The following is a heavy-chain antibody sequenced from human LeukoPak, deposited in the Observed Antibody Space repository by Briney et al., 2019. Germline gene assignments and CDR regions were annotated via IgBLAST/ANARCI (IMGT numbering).Heavy chain of an antibody. CDR3: ASTEGYCSGGSCYSPPKY. V-gene: IGHV4-34*01. CDR2: INHSGST. J-gene: IGHJ4*02. D-gene: IGHD2-15*01. Sequence: SETLSLTCAVYGGSFSGYYWSWIRQPPGKGLEWIGEINHSGSTNYNPSLKSRVTISVDTSKNQFSLKLSSVTAADTAVYYCASTEGYCSGGSCYSPPKYWGQGTLVTVSP. CDR1: GGSFSGYY.